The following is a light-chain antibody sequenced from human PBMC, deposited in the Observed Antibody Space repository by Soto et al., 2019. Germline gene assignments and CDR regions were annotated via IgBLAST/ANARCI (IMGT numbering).Light chain of an antibody. CDR3: QSYDSSLSGYV. V-gene: IGLV1-40*01. J-gene: IGLJ1*01. CDR2: ANN. CDR1: GSNIGAGYD. Sequence: QSVLTQPPSVSGAPGQRVTISCTGSGSNIGAGYDVHWYQQLLGTAPKLLIYANNNRPSGVPDRFSGSKSGTSASLAITGLQAGDEADYYCQSYDSSLSGYVFGTGTKVTVL.